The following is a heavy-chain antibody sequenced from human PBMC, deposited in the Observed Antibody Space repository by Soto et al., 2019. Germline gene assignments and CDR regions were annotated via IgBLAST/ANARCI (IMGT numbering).Heavy chain of an antibody. V-gene: IGHV3-23*01. J-gene: IGHJ5*02. CDR2: ISGSGGST. D-gene: IGHD2-15*01. CDR1: GFTFSSYA. Sequence: GGSLRLSCAASGFTFSSYAMSWVRQAPGKGLEWVSVISGSGGSTDYADSVKGRFTISRDNSKNTLYLQMNSLRAEDTAVYYCAKDSVGPYCGGGSCYDWFDPWGQGTLVTVSS. CDR3: AKDSVGPYCGGGSCYDWFDP.